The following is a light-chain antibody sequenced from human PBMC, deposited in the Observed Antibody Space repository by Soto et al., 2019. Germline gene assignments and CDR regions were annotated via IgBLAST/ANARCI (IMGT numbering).Light chain of an antibody. CDR3: SSYTSRSTLV. CDR2: EVT. CDR1: SSDVGGYNY. Sequence: QSVLTQPASVSGSPGQSITISCTGTSSDVGGYNYVSWYQQHPGKAPKLMIYEVTNRLSGVSNRFSGSKSGNTASLTISGLQAEDEADYYCSSYTSRSTLVFGTGTKVTVL. J-gene: IGLJ1*01. V-gene: IGLV2-14*01.